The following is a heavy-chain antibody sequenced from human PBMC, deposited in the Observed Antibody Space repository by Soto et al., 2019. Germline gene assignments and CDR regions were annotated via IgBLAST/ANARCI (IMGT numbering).Heavy chain of an antibody. CDR1: GFTFRNYA. J-gene: IGHJ4*02. Sequence: QVQLVESGGGVVQPGRSLTLSCAASGFTFRNYAMHWVRQAPGKGLEWVALISYDGTNKYYADSVKGRFTVSRDNSKNTLCLPLNSLRAEDTAVYYCARDLSALTSYWGQGTLVTVSS. D-gene: IGHD3-16*02. CDR2: ISYDGTNK. CDR3: ARDLSALTSY. V-gene: IGHV3-30-3*01.